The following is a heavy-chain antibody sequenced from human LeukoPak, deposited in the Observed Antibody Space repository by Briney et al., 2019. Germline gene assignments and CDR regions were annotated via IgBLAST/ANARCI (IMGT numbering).Heavy chain of an antibody. J-gene: IGHJ3*02. CDR1: GYTFTGYY. CDR2: INPSSGAP. CDR3: ARNRCTGSSSFNDAFDI. Sequence: ASVKLSCTASGYTFTGYYMHWVRQAPGKGLEWMSCINPSSGAPNYAQKFQGRVTMTRDTSNSTAYMDLSRLTSDDTALYYCARNRCTGSSSFNDAFDIWGQGTMVAVSS. V-gene: IGHV1-2*02. D-gene: IGHD2-8*02.